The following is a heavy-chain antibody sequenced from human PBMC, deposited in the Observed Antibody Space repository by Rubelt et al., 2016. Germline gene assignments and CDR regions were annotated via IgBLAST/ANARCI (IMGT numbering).Heavy chain of an antibody. J-gene: IGHJ5*02. Sequence: QVQLVQSGAEVKKPGASVKVSCKASGYTFTSYAMHWVRQAPGQRLEWMGRIIPILGIANYAQKFQGRVTITADKSTSTAYMELSSLRSEDTAVYYCARENRHSVGPEWWFDPWGQGTLVTVSS. CDR2: IIPILGIA. V-gene: IGHV1-69*04. D-gene: IGHD3-3*01. CDR3: ARENRHSVGPEWWFDP. CDR1: GYTFTSYA.